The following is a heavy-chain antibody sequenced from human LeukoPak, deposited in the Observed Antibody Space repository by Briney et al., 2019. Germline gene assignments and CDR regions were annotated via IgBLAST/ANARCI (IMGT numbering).Heavy chain of an antibody. D-gene: IGHD3-22*01. CDR1: GFTFSTCA. CDR3: ARDLGYYDSSGYSDPNYYYGMDV. Sequence: PGGSLRLSCAASGFTFSTCAMSWVRQAPGKGLEWVSTISGGGRSTDYADSVKGRFTISRDNSKNTLYLQMNSLRAEDTAVYYCARDLGYYDSSGYSDPNYYYGMDVWGQGTTVTVSS. V-gene: IGHV3-23*01. J-gene: IGHJ6*02. CDR2: ISGGGRST.